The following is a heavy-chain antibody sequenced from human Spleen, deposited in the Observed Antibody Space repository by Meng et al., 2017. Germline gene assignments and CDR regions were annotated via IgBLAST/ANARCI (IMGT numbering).Heavy chain of an antibody. D-gene: IGHD5-12*01. CDR3: ASSWLRPYFDY. J-gene: IGHJ4*02. V-gene: IGHV4-34*02. CDR1: GGSFSGYY. Sequence: QVPLQQWDAGLLKPSETLSLPCAVYGGSFSGYYWSGIRQPPGKGLEWIGEIYHSGSTNYNPSLKSRVTISVDKSKNQFSLKLSSVTAADTAVYYCASSWLRPYFDYWGQGTLVTVSS. CDR2: IYHSGST.